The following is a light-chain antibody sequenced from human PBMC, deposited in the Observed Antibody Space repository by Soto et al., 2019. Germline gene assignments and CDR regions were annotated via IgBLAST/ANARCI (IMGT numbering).Light chain of an antibody. J-gene: IGLJ1*01. CDR2: TNS. V-gene: IGLV1-40*01. CDR1: SSNIGAGYD. Sequence: QSVLTQPPSVSGAPGQRVTISCTGSSSNIGAGYDVHWYQQLPGTAPKLLIYTNSIQPSGVPGRFSGSKSGTSASLAITGLQAEDEADYFCQSYDSSLSGYVFGTGTKVTVL. CDR3: QSYDSSLSGYV.